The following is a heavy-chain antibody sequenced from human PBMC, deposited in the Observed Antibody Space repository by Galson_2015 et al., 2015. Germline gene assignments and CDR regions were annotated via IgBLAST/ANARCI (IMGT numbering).Heavy chain of an antibody. D-gene: IGHD6-19*01. V-gene: IGHV3-9*01. CDR1: GFTFDDYA. CDR2: ISWNSGSI. J-gene: IGHJ4*02. Sequence: SLRLSCAASGFTFDDYAMHWVRQAPGKGLEWVSGISWNSGSIGYADSVKGRFTISRDNAKNSLYLQMNSLRAEDTALYYCAKAVAGSDYFDYWGQGTLVTVSS. CDR3: AKAVAGSDYFDY.